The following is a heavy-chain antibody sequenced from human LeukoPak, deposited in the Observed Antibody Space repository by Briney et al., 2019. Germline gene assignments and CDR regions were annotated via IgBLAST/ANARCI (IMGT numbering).Heavy chain of an antibody. CDR1: GYTFTSYY. Sequence: ASVKVSCKASGYTFTSYYMHWVRQAPGQGLEWMGIISPSGGSTSYAQKFQGRVTMTRDMSTSTVYMELSSLRSEDTAVYYCARDHHGGLRLGELSNWGQGTLVTVSS. V-gene: IGHV1-46*01. CDR2: ISPSGGST. CDR3: ARDHHGGLRLGELSN. J-gene: IGHJ4*02. D-gene: IGHD3-16*02.